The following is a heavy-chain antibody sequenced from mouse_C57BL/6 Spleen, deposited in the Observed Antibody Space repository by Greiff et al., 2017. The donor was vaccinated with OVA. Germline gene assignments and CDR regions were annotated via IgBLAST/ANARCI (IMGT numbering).Heavy chain of an antibody. V-gene: IGHV5-4*03. Sequence: EVKLVESGGGLVKPGGSLKLSCAASGFTFSSYAMSWVRQTPEKRLEWVATISDGGSYTYYPDNVKGRFTISRDNAKNNLYLQMSHLKSEDTAMYYCARALYDYDEKAWFAYWGQGTLVTVSA. CDR3: ARALYDYDEKAWFAY. CDR2: ISDGGSYT. J-gene: IGHJ3*01. D-gene: IGHD2-4*01. CDR1: GFTFSSYA.